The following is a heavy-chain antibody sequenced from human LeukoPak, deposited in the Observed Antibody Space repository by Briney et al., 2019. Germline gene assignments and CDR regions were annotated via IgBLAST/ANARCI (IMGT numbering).Heavy chain of an antibody. J-gene: IGHJ4*02. CDR3: ARAASVIPFDY. V-gene: IGHV3-21*01. D-gene: IGHD3-16*02. Sequence: GRSLRLSCAASGFTFSSYSMNWVHQAPGKGLVWVSSISSSSSYIYYADSVKGRFTISRDNAKNSLYLQMNSLRAEDTAVYYCARAASVIPFDYWGQGTLVTVSS. CDR1: GFTFSSYS. CDR2: ISSSSSYI.